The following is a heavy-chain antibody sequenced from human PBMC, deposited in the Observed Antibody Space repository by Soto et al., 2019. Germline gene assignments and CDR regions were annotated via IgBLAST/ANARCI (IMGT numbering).Heavy chain of an antibody. CDR2: ISAYNGNT. J-gene: IGHJ6*02. CDR1: GYTFTSYG. CDR3: AREGASKICGVVISYYYYGMDV. V-gene: IGHV1-18*01. D-gene: IGHD3-3*01. Sequence: QVQLVQSGAEVKKPGASVKVSCKASGYTFTSYGISWVRQAPGQGLEWMGWISAYNGNTNYAQKLQGRVTMTTDTSTSTAYMELRSLRSDDTAVYYCAREGASKICGVVISYYYYGMDVWGQGTTVTVSS.